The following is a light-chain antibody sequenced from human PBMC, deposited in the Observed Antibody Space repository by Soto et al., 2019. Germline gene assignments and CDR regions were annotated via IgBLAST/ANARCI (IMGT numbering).Light chain of an antibody. V-gene: IGKV3-15*01. CDR3: QQYNNWPPWT. CDR2: DAS. CDR1: QSISTN. Sequence: EIVMTQSPGTLSVSPGEGATLSCRASQSISTNLAWYQQKPGQAPRLLMFDASNRATGIPARFSGSGSGTEFTLTISSLQSEDFAVYYYQQYNNWPPWTFGQGTKVEIK. J-gene: IGKJ1*01.